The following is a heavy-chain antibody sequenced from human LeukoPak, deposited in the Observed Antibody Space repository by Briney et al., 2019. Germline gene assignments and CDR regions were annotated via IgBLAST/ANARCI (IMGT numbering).Heavy chain of an antibody. D-gene: IGHD3-10*01. CDR3: ARSADYYGSGSYYNGWFDP. CDR1: GYTLTELS. Sequence: ASVKVSCKVSGYTLTELSMHWVRQAPGKGLEWMGGFDPEDGETIYAQKFQGRVTMTEDTSTDTAYMELSSLRSEDTAVYYCARSADYYGSGSYYNGWFDPWGQGTLVIVSS. J-gene: IGHJ5*02. V-gene: IGHV1-24*01. CDR2: FDPEDGET.